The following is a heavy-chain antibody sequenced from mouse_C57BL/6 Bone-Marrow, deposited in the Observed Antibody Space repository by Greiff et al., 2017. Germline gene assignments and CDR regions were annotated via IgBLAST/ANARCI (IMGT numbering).Heavy chain of an antibody. J-gene: IGHJ3*01. V-gene: IGHV1-50*01. D-gene: IGHD2-12*01. CDR1: GYTFTSYW. CDR2: IDPSDSYT. Sequence: QVQLQQPGAELVKPGASVKLSCKASGYTFTSYWMQWVNQRPGQGLEWIGEIDPSDSYTNYNQKFKGKATLTVDTASRPAYMQLSSLTSEDSAVYDCARRIRGCADWGQGTLVTVSA. CDR3: ARRIRGCAD.